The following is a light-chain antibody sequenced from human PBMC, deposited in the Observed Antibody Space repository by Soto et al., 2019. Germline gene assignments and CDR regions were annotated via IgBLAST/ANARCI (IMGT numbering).Light chain of an antibody. CDR1: QSISNW. Sequence: DIQMTQSPSSLSASVVDRVTITCRASQSISNWLAWYQQKPGKAPKLLIYDASTLESGVPSRFSGGGFGTDFTLTIXXXXPDDFATYYCQQYSSYSTFGQGTKV. V-gene: IGKV1-5*01. J-gene: IGKJ1*01. CDR2: DAS. CDR3: QQYSSYST.